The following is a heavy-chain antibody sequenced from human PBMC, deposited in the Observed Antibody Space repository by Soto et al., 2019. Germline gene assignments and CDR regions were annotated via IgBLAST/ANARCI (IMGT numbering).Heavy chain of an antibody. CDR2: ISAYNGNT. V-gene: IGHV1-18*01. Sequence: ASVKVSCKASGYTFNSYGISWVRQAPGQGLEWMGWISAYNGNTNYVQKVQGRVTMTTDTSTSTAYMELRSLRSDDTAVYYCAVWVATDAFDIWGQGTMVTVSS. CDR3: AVWVATDAFDI. D-gene: IGHD5-12*01. CDR1: GYTFNSYG. J-gene: IGHJ3*02.